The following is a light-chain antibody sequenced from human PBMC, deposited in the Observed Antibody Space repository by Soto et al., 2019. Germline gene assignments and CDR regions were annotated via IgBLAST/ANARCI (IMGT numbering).Light chain of an antibody. CDR2: WAS. Sequence: DIVMTQSPDCLAVSLGERATINCKSSQSVFYSSNNKNYLAWYEQKTGQPPKLLIYWASTRESGFPDRFSGSGSGTDFTLTISSLQAEDVSVYYCQQYYSSPPTFGQGTKVEIK. J-gene: IGKJ1*01. V-gene: IGKV4-1*01. CDR3: QQYYSSPPT. CDR1: QSVFYSSNNKNY.